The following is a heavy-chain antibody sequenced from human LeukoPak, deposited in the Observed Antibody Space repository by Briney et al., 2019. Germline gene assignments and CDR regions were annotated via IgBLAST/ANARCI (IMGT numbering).Heavy chain of an antibody. CDR3: AKAQTLGVVIMSDFDY. CDR2: ISGSGGST. D-gene: IGHD3-3*01. J-gene: IGHJ4*02. CDR1: GFTFSSYA. V-gene: IGHV3-23*01. Sequence: GGSLRLSCAASGFTFSSYAMSWVRQAPGKGLEWVSAISGSGGSTYYADSVKGRLTISRDNSKNTLYLQMNSLRAEDTAVYYCAKAQTLGVVIMSDFDYWGQGTLVTVSS.